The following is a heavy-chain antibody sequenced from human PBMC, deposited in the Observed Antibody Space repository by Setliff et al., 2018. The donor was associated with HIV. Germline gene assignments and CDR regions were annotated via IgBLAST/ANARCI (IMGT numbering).Heavy chain of an antibody. V-gene: IGHV4-38-2*02. Sequence: PSETLSLTCIVSGYSISSGYHWAWIWQPPGKGLEWIGSLFHSGNTYYTPSVKSRVIISVDTSKNQFSLKVKSVTAADTGVYYCARHRDPPGTSWIFYYYYMDLWGGGTTVTVSS. CDR3: ARHRDPPGTSWIFYYYYMDL. J-gene: IGHJ6*03. D-gene: IGHD2-2*01. CDR2: LFHSGNT. CDR1: GYSISSGYH.